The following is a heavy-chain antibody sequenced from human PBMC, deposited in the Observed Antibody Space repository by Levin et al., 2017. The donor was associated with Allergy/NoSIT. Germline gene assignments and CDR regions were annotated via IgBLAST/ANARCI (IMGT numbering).Heavy chain of an antibody. V-gene: IGHV3-64D*06. Sequence: GASVKVSCSTSGFTFTYYAMHWVRQAPGKGLEYVSAISSSGVSTYYADSVRGRFTISRDNSKNTLYLQMSSLRLEDTAVYYCVKGDSTNWPNNWFDSWGQGTLVTVSS. J-gene: IGHJ5*01. CDR2: ISSSGVST. CDR3: VKGDSTNWPNNWFDS. D-gene: IGHD6-13*01. CDR1: GFTFTYYA.